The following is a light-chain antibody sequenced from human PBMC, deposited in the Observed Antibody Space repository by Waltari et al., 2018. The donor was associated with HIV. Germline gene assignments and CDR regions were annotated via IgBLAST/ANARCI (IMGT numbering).Light chain of an antibody. CDR2: AAS. Sequence: AIQMTQSPSSLSASVGDRVTITCRASQGIRSDLAWYEQRVGQAPKLLIYAASNLHSGVPSRYSGSGSGTEFTLTISSLQPEDFATYYLQDYKYPRTFGQGTKVEVK. V-gene: IGKV1-6*01. J-gene: IGKJ1*01. CDR3: LQDYKYPRT. CDR1: QGIRSD.